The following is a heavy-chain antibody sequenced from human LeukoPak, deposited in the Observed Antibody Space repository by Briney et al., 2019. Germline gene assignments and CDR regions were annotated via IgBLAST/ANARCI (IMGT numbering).Heavy chain of an antibody. CDR3: ARGVIAAGGNDFDY. J-gene: IGHJ4*02. Sequence: PSETLSLTCAVYGGSISGHYWSWIRQPPGKGLEWIGEINHSGTTTYNSSLMGRITISLDMSKSQFSLKLSSVTAADTAFYYCARGVIAAGGNDFDYWGQGTLVTVSS. D-gene: IGHD6-13*01. V-gene: IGHV4-34*01. CDR1: GGSISGHY. CDR2: INHSGTT.